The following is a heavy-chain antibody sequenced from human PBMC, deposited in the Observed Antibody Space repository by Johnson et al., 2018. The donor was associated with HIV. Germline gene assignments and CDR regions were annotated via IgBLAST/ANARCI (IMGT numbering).Heavy chain of an antibody. D-gene: IGHD6-19*01. Sequence: QVQLVESGGGLVQPGGSLRLSCAPSGFTFSDYYLSWMRQAPGQGLEWVSYISSSGSNIYKADSVKGRFTIHRDNAKNSLFLQLNSLRAEDTAVYYCARAPHPQWQWLPPGAFDIWGQGTMVTVSS. CDR1: GFTFSDYY. CDR2: ISSSGSNI. CDR3: ARAPHPQWQWLPPGAFDI. J-gene: IGHJ3*02. V-gene: IGHV3-11*04.